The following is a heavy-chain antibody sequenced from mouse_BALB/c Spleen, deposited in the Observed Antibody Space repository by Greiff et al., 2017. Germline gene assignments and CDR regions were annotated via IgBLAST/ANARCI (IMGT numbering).Heavy chain of an antibody. CDR3: ARAYYYGSSYAHYYAMDY. J-gene: IGHJ4*01. D-gene: IGHD1-1*01. CDR2: ISSGGST. V-gene: IGHV5-6-5*01. Sequence: EVQRVESGGGLVKPGGSLKLSCAASGFTFSSYAMSWVRQTPEKRLEWVASISSGGSTYYPDSVKGRFTISRDNARNILYLQMSSLRSEDTAMYYCARAYYYGSSYAHYYAMDYWGQGTSVTVSS. CDR1: GFTFSSYA.